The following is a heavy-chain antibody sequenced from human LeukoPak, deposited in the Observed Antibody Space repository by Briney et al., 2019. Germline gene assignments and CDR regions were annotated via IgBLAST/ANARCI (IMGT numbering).Heavy chain of an antibody. J-gene: IGHJ5*02. V-gene: IGHV4-59*01. CDR2: IYYSGST. CDR1: GGSISSYY. D-gene: IGHD3-9*01. Sequence: SETLSLTCTVSGGSISSYYWSWIRQPPGKGLEWIGYIYYSGSTNYNPSLKSRVTISVDTSKSQFSLKLSSVTAADTAVYYCARTSYDILTKNSNNWFDPWGQGTLVTVSS. CDR3: ARTSYDILTKNSNNWFDP.